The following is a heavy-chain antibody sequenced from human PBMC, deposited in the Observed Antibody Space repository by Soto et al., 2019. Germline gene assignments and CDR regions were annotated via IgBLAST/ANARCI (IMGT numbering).Heavy chain of an antibody. V-gene: IGHV4-39*01. CDR1: GGSIISSRCH. D-gene: IGHD3-10*01. Sequence: SETLCLTCTVSGGSIISSRCHWGWIRQPPGKGLEWIANIKYSGTTFYNPSLKSRVTLSVDTSKNQFSLKLNSMTAADTAVYYCARHNYGSGSTYFDYWGQGTLVTVSS. CDR2: IKYSGTT. CDR3: ARHNYGSGSTYFDY. J-gene: IGHJ4*02.